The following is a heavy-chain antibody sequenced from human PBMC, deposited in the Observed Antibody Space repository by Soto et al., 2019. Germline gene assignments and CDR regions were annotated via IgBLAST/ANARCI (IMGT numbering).Heavy chain of an antibody. V-gene: IGHV4-4*07. J-gene: IGHJ4*02. D-gene: IGHD2-2*01. CDR2: INNSGRT. CDR1: GGSISSYY. CDR3: ARGVPAQN. Sequence: SETLSLTCTVSGGSISSYYWSWIRQPAGKGLEWIGRINNSGRTNYNPSLRSRVTMSVDTSKNQFSLKLTSVTAADTATYFCARGVPAQNWGLGTLVTVSS.